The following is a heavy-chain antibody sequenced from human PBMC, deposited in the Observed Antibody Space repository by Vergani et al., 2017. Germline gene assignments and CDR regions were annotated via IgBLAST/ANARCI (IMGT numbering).Heavy chain of an antibody. Sequence: QVQLQESGPGLVKPSETLSLTCTVSGGSISSYYWSLIRQPPGKGLEWIGYIYYSGSTNYNPSLKSRVTISVDTSKNQFSLKLSSVTAADTAVYYCARGKGVYQLPFDYWGQGTLVTVSS. CDR1: GGSISSYY. CDR3: ARGKGVYQLPFDY. V-gene: IGHV4-59*01. J-gene: IGHJ4*02. D-gene: IGHD2-2*01. CDR2: IYYSGST.